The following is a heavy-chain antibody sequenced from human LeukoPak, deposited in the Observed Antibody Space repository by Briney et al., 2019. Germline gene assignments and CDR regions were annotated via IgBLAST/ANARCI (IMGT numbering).Heavy chain of an antibody. CDR1: GGSISSGDYY. Sequence: PSETLSLTCTVSGGSISSGDYYWSWIRQPPGKGLEWIGYIYYSGSTYYNPSLESRVTISVDTSKNQFSLKLSSVTAADTAVYYCARVELYYGSGGDYFDYWGQGTLVTVSS. CDR3: ARVELYYGSGGDYFDY. J-gene: IGHJ4*02. D-gene: IGHD3-10*01. V-gene: IGHV4-30-4*01. CDR2: IYYSGST.